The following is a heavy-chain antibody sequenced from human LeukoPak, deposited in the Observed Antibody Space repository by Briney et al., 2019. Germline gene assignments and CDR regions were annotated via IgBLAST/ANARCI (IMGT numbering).Heavy chain of an antibody. CDR1: GFTFSSYE. J-gene: IGHJ3*02. Sequence: GGSLSLSCPASGFTFSSYERNWVGQAPGKGLEGVSYISSSGSTIYYAHSVKGRFTISRDNANTSLYLQMNILRAEDTAVYDCARDSTLIVGATVDAFDIWGQGTMVTVSS. V-gene: IGHV3-48*03. CDR2: ISSSGSTI. D-gene: IGHD1-26*01. CDR3: ARDSTLIVGATVDAFDI.